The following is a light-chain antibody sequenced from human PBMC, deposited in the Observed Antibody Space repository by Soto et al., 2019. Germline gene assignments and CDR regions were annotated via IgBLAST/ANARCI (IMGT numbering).Light chain of an antibody. CDR2: DAS. J-gene: IGKJ2*01. V-gene: IGKV1-5*01. Sequence: DIQMTQFPSTLSASVGDRVTITCRASQTTNTWLAWYQQKPGTAPKLLIYDASSLEGGVPSRFSASGSGTEFTLTISSLQPDDLATYYCQQYISYPYTFGQGTKVENK. CDR3: QQYISYPYT. CDR1: QTTNTW.